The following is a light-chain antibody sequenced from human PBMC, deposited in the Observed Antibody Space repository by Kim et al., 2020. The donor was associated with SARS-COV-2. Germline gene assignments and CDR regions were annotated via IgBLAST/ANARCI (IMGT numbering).Light chain of an antibody. CDR1: AGAVTSGYY. V-gene: IGLV7-43*01. Sequence: PGGTVTLPWSSSAGAVTSGYYSIWFQQKPGQVPRALIHNTNKKHSWTPARFSGSLLGGKAALTLSAVQPEDEADYYCLLYYRAIWVFGGGTQLTVL. CDR2: NTN. CDR3: LLYYRAIWV. J-gene: IGLJ3*02.